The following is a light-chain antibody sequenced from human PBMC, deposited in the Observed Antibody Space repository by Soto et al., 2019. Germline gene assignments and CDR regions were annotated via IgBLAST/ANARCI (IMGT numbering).Light chain of an antibody. V-gene: IGLV2-8*01. J-gene: IGLJ1*01. CDR2: EVS. CDR1: SSDVGGYTY. Sequence: QSVLTQPPSASGSPGQSVTISCTGTSSDVGGYTYVSWYQQHPGKAPKLMIYEVSKRPSGVPDRFSGSKSGNKASLTVSGLQAEDEADYYCSSYAGITPYVFGTGTKVTVL. CDR3: SSYAGITPYV.